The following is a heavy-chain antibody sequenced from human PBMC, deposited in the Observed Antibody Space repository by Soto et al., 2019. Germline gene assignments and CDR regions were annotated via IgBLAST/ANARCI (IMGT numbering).Heavy chain of an antibody. D-gene: IGHD6-6*01. J-gene: IGHJ5*02. CDR1: GFTISGSA. Sequence: EVQLVESGGGLVQPGGSLKLSCAASGFTISGSAMHWVRQASGKGLEWVGRIRSKANSYATAYGASVKGRFTISRDDSKNTAYLQMNSLKTEDTAVYYCTRRSSSSRENWFDPWGQGTLVTVSS. CDR3: TRRSSSSRENWFDP. V-gene: IGHV3-73*02. CDR2: IRSKANSYAT.